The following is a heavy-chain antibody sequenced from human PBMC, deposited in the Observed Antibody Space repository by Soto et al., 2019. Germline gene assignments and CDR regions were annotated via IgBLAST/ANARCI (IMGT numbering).Heavy chain of an antibody. V-gene: IGHV3-48*02. CDR1: GFTFSVYS. CDR2: ITSDTKTI. Sequence: EVPLVESGGDLVQRGGSLRLSCVASGFTFSVYSMNWVRQAPGKGLEWFSYITSDTKTIKYADSVKGRFTISRDNAKNSVYLQMNSLREEDTAVYYCARSVEGHFDYWGQGTVVTVSS. J-gene: IGHJ4*02. CDR3: ARSVEGHFDY. D-gene: IGHD6-19*01.